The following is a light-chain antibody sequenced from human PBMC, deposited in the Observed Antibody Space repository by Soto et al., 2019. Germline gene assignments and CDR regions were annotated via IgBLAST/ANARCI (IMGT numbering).Light chain of an antibody. Sequence: IVLTPSPGTLCLSPAERATLSCRASQSVTSSYLAWYPQKSAQAPRLLINGAASMATGIPDRFSGSGSGTDFTLTTSSLETEDFAVYSCQHYGSSARTFGQGTKVDIK. CDR3: QHYGSSART. J-gene: IGKJ1*01. CDR1: QSVTSSY. CDR2: GAA. V-gene: IGKV3-20*01.